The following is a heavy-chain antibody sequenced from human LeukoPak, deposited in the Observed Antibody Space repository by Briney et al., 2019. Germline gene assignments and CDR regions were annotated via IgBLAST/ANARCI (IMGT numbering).Heavy chain of an antibody. CDR1: GFTFSSYG. Sequence: GGSLRLSCAASGFTFSSYGMHWVRQAPGKGLEWVAFIRYDGSNKYYADSVKGRFTISRDNSKNTLYLQMNSLRAEDTAVYYCASPGSSLTGGPIWGQGSLVTVSA. J-gene: IGHJ4*02. V-gene: IGHV3-30*02. CDR3: ASPGSSLTGGPI. CDR2: IRYDGSNK. D-gene: IGHD3-9*01.